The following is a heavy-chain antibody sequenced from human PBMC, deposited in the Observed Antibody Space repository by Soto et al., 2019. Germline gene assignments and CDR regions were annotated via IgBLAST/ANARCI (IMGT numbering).Heavy chain of an antibody. D-gene: IGHD6-19*01. Sequence: EASVKVSCKASGYTFTSYDINWVRQATGQGLEWMGWMNPNSGNTGYAQKFQGRVTMTRNTSISTAYMELSSLRSEDTAVYYCARGVYSSGWYNYYYYYYMDVWGKGTTVTVSS. V-gene: IGHV1-8*01. J-gene: IGHJ6*03. CDR1: GYTFTSYD. CDR2: MNPNSGNT. CDR3: ARGVYSSGWYNYYYYYYMDV.